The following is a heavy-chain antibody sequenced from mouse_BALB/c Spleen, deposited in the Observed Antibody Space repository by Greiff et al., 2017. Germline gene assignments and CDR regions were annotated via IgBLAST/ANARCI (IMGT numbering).Heavy chain of an antibody. CDR2: INPGSGGT. J-gene: IGHJ3*01. CDR1: GYAFTNYL. Sequence: VQLHQSGAELVRPGTSVKVSCKASGYAFTNYLIEWVKQRPGQGLEWIGVINPGSGGTNYNEKFKGKATLTADKSSSTAYMQLSSLTSDDSAVYFCARWFPFTYWGQGTLVTVSA. CDR3: ARWFPFTY. D-gene: IGHD2-2*01. V-gene: IGHV1-54*01.